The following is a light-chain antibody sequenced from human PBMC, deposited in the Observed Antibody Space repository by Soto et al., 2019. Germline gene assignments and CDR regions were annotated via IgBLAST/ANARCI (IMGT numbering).Light chain of an antibody. Sequence: EIQMTQSPSSLSASVGDRVTITCRASQDISNSLAWYQQKPGEVPKVLIYATSILQSGVPARFSGSGSGTDFTLTISSLQPEDVATYYCQNYNSAPLTFGGGTKVEI. CDR1: QDISNS. J-gene: IGKJ4*01. V-gene: IGKV1-27*01. CDR2: ATS. CDR3: QNYNSAPLT.